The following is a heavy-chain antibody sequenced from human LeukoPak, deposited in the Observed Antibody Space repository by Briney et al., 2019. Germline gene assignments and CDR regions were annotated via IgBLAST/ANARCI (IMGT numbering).Heavy chain of an antibody. CDR3: ALRYCTSTSCYPYFDY. Sequence: QPGGSLRLSCAASGFTFNSYWMHWVRQAPGKGLVCVSRINNDGSSTNYADSVKGRFTTSRDNAKNTLYLQMNSLRAEDTAVYYCALRYCTSTSCYPYFDYSSQGTVVTVSS. CDR2: INNDGSST. V-gene: IGHV3-74*01. D-gene: IGHD2-2*01. CDR1: GFTFNSYW. J-gene: IGHJ4*02.